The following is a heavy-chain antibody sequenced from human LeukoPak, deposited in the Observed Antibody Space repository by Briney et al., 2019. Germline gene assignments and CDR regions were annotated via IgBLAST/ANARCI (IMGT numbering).Heavy chain of an antibody. J-gene: IGHJ4*02. Sequence: GGSLRLSCAASGFTFSRYSMNWVRQAPGKGLEWVSSISSGSSFMYYADSVRGRFTISRDNAKNSLYLQMNSLRAKDTAVYYCAKGPLPRITGTAPFDYWGQGTLVTVSS. D-gene: IGHD1-7*01. V-gene: IGHV3-21*04. CDR1: GFTFSRYS. CDR2: ISSGSSFM. CDR3: AKGPLPRITGTAPFDY.